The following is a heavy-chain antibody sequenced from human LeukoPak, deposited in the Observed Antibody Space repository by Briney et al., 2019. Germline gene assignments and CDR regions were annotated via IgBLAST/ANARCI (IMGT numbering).Heavy chain of an antibody. CDR2: TYYSGST. Sequence: SETLSLTCTVSGISISSGDYYWSWIRQPPGKGLEWIGYTYYSGSTYYNPSLKSRVTISVDTSKNQFSLKLSSVTAADTAVYYCARPYYYDSRIDPWGQGTRVTVSS. CDR3: ARPYYYDSRIDP. J-gene: IGHJ5*02. CDR1: GISISSGDYY. D-gene: IGHD3-22*01. V-gene: IGHV4-30-4*01.